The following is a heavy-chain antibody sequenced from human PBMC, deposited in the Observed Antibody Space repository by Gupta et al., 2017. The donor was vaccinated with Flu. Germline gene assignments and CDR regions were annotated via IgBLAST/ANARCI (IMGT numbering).Heavy chain of an antibody. J-gene: IGHJ4*02. Sequence: QVQVVGSGGGVVQPGGSLRRPCGASGFTFSTQVMHGVRQATGKGLEWVEGISNDGINNYYADSVKGRFTISRDNSRNTLYLQMNSLRAEDTAVFYCARDNRPDIVAVPAAFDYWGQGTLVTVSS. CDR2: ISNDGINN. CDR3: ARDNRPDIVAVPAAFDY. V-gene: IGHV3-30-3*01. D-gene: IGHD2-2*01. CDR1: GFTFSTQV.